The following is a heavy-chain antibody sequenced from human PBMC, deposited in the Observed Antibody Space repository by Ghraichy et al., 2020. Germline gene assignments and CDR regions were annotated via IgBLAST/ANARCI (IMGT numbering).Heavy chain of an antibody. CDR2: IRNDGSTK. J-gene: IGHJ4*02. CDR3: AKGHSSSWGLFDY. V-gene: IGHV3-30*02. CDR1: GFTFSRFV. D-gene: IGHD6-13*01. Sequence: GGSLRLSCAASGFTFSRFVMHWVRQAPDKGLEWVAFIRNDGSTKYYSDSVKGRFTISRDSSKNMLYLQMNSLRPEDTAVYHCAKGHSSSWGLFDYWGQGTLVTVSS.